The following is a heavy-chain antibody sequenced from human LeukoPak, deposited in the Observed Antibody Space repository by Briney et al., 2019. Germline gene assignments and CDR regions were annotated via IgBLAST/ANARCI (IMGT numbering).Heavy chain of an antibody. Sequence: ASVKVSCKASGGTFSSYAISWVRQAPGQGLEWMGWISAYNGNTNYAQKLQGRVTMTTDTSTSTAYMELRSLRSDDTAVYYCAKAPSDYYYFDYWGQGTLVTVSS. CDR1: GGTFSSYA. CDR3: AKAPSDYYYFDY. J-gene: IGHJ4*02. V-gene: IGHV1-18*01. CDR2: ISAYNGNT. D-gene: IGHD5-12*01.